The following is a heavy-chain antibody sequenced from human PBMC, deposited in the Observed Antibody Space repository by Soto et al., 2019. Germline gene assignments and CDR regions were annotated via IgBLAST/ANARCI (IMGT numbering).Heavy chain of an antibody. CDR2: IYGDGSA. Sequence: SETLSLTCAVSGDSIGGYYWNWIRQPPGKGLEWLAHIYGDGSANYNPSLKSRVAISADSSKNQVSLTLRSVTAADTAVYFCARDFPFVTGYYMGLDYWGKGILVIVSS. CDR1: GDSIGGYY. J-gene: IGHJ4*02. CDR3: ARDFPFVTGYYMGLDY. V-gene: IGHV4-59*01. D-gene: IGHD3-9*01.